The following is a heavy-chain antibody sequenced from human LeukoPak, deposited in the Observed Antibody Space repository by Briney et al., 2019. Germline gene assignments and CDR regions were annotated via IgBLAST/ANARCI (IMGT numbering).Heavy chain of an antibody. D-gene: IGHD3-10*01. J-gene: IGHJ4*02. V-gene: IGHV3-23*01. CDR3: AKDLQYLLKGLY. CDR1: GFTFSSYA. CDR2: ISGSGGSA. Sequence: GGSLRLSCAASGFTFSSYAMSWVRQAPGKGLEWVSAISGSGGSAYYADSVKGRFTISRDNSKNTLYLQMNSLRAEDTAVYYCAKDLQYLLKGLYWGQGTLVTVSS.